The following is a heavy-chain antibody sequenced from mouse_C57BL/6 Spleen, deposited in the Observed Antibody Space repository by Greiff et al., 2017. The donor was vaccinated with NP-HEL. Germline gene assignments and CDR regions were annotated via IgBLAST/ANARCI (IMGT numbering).Heavy chain of an antibody. D-gene: IGHD2-3*01. Sequence: VMLVESGGGLVKPGGSLKLSCAASGFTFSDYGMHWVRQAPEKGLEWVAYISSGSSTIYYADTVKGRFTISRDNAKNTLFLQMTSLRSEDTAMYYCARRYDGYYGGYFDYWGQGTTLTVSS. J-gene: IGHJ2*01. V-gene: IGHV5-17*01. CDR2: ISSGSSTI. CDR1: GFTFSDYG. CDR3: ARRYDGYYGGYFDY.